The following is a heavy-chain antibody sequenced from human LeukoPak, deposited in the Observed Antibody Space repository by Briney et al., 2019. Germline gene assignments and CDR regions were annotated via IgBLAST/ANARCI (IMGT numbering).Heavy chain of an antibody. D-gene: IGHD3-22*01. CDR1: GGSIRRYY. CDR3: ARQSPLNYYDSPSGAFDI. J-gene: IGHJ3*02. Sequence: SETLSLTCTVSGGSIRRYYWSWIRQPPGKGLKWIGYIYYSGSTNYNPSLKSRVTISVDTSKNQFSLKLSSVTAADTAVYYCARQSPLNYYDSPSGAFDIWGQGTMVTVSS. V-gene: IGHV4-59*08. CDR2: IYYSGST.